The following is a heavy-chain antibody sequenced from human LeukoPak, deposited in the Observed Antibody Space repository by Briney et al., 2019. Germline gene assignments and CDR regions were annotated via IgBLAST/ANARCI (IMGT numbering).Heavy chain of an antibody. J-gene: IGHJ6*02. CDR3: ARDRESSGFFSYYYGMDV. D-gene: IGHD6-19*01. Sequence: ASVKVSCKASGYTFNTDYFHWVRQAPGQGLEWMGIIRSRGGSTTYVQKFQGRVTMTTDTSTSTVYMDLSSLTYEDTAVYYCARDRESSGFFSYYYGMDVWGQGTTVTVSS. V-gene: IGHV1-46*02. CDR2: IRSRGGST. CDR1: GYTFNTDY.